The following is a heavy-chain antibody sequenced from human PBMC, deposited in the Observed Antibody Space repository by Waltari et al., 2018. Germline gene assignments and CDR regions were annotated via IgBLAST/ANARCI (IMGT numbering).Heavy chain of an antibody. D-gene: IGHD3-3*01. CDR2: IYYSGST. CDR3: ARDRGYDFWSGSLTEDAFDI. V-gene: IGHV4-30-4*08. Sequence: GGSISSGDYYWSWIRQPPGKGLEWIGYIYYSGSTYYNPSLKSRVTISVDTSKNQFSLKLSSVTAADTAVYYCARDRGYDFWSGSLTEDAFDIWGQGTMVTVSS. J-gene: IGHJ3*02. CDR1: GGSISSGDYY.